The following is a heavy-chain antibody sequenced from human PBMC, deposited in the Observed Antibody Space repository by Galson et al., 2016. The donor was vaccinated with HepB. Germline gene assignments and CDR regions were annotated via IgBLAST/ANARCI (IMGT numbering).Heavy chain of an antibody. J-gene: IGHJ4*02. D-gene: IGHD4-17*01. CDR2: ISWNSRNI. Sequence: SLRLSCAASGSTFHDHAMHWVRQAPGKGLEWVSGISWNSRNIGYADSVKGRFTISRDNAKNSVFLQMNSLRPEDTALYYCAKDGGEDWTTAKPDYWGQGTLVTVSS. CDR1: GSTFHDHA. V-gene: IGHV3-9*01. CDR3: AKDGGEDWTTAKPDY.